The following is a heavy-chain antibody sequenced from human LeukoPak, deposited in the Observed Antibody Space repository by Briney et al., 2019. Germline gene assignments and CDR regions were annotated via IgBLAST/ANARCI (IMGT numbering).Heavy chain of an antibody. CDR3: SSLTSLGYYFDY. J-gene: IGHJ4*02. D-gene: IGHD3-16*02. Sequence: SETLSLTCAVYGGSCSGYYWSWIRQPPGKGLEWIGEINHSGSTNYNPSLKSRVTISVDTSKNQFSLKLSSVTAADTAVYYCSSLTSLGYYFDYWGQGTPVTVSS. CDR2: INHSGST. V-gene: IGHV4-34*01. CDR1: GGSCSGYY.